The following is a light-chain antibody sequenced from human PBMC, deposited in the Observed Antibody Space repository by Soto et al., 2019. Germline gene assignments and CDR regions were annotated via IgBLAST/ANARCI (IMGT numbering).Light chain of an antibody. CDR2: AAS. V-gene: IGKV1-27*01. Sequence: DIQLTQSPSFLSPSIGESVTITCRASQVISTSLAWYQVKPGKAPKLLIYAASTLESGVPPRFSGSGSGTHFTLTISSLQPEDAATYYCQKYNTAPYTFGQGTRLEIK. CDR1: QVISTS. J-gene: IGKJ5*01. CDR3: QKYNTAPYT.